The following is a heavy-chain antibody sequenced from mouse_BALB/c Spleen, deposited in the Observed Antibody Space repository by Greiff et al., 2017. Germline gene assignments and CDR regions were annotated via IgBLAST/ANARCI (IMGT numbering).Heavy chain of an antibody. J-gene: IGHJ4*01. CDR3: ARGRGPIKDYAMDY. D-gene: IGHD1-1*02. CDR1: GYTFTSYV. CDR2: INPYNDGT. V-gene: IGHV1-14*01. Sequence: VQLKQSGPELVKPGASVKMSCKASGYTFTSYVMHWVKQKPGQGLEWIGYINPYNDGTKYNEKFKGKATLTSDKSSSTAYMELSSLTSEDSAVYYCARGRGPIKDYAMDYWGQGTSVTVSS.